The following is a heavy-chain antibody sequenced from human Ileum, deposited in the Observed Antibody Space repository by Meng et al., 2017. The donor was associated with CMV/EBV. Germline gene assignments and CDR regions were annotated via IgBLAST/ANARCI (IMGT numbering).Heavy chain of an antibody. CDR2: ISAYNGNT. CDR3: ARIARWGALSPDY. J-gene: IGHJ4*02. CDR1: GHTFSNDG. D-gene: IGHD4-23*01. Sequence: ASVKVSCKTSGHTFSNDGISWVRQAPGQGLEWMGWISAYNGNTNYAQKFQGRVTMTTDTSTSTGYMELRSLRSDDTAVYYCARIARWGALSPDYWGQGTLVTVSS. V-gene: IGHV1-18*04.